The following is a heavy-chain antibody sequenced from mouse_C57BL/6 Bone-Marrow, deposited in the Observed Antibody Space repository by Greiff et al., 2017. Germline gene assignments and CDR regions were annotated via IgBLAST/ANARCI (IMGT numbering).Heavy chain of an antibody. D-gene: IGHD2-3*01. Sequence: QVQLQQPGAELVKPGASVKLSCKASGYTFTSYWMHWVKQRPGQGLEWIGMIHPNSGSTNYNEKFKSKATLTVDKSSSTAYMQLNSLSSEDSAVYYCAREGWLLPPFAYWGQGTLVTVSA. CDR3: AREGWLLPPFAY. J-gene: IGHJ3*01. CDR1: GYTFTSYW. CDR2: IHPNSGST. V-gene: IGHV1-64*01.